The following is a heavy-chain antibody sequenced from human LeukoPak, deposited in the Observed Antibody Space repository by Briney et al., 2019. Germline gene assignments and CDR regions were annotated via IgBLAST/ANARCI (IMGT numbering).Heavy chain of an antibody. D-gene: IGHD1-26*01. CDR2: IIPILGIA. V-gene: IGHV1-69*04. J-gene: IGHJ6*02. Sequence: GASVKVSCKASGGTFNSYAISWARQAPGQGLEWMGRIIPILGIANHAQKFQGRVTITADKSTSTAYMELSSLRSEDTAVYYCANEVGAYYYYYGMDVWGQGTTVTVSS. CDR1: GGTFNSYA. CDR3: ANEVGAYYYYYGMDV.